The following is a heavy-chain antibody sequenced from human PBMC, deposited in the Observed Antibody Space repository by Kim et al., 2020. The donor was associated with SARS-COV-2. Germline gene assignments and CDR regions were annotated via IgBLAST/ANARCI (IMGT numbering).Heavy chain of an antibody. V-gene: IGHV4-34*01. CDR1: GGSFSGYY. J-gene: IGHJ4*02. D-gene: IGHD6-6*01. CDR2: INHSGST. Sequence: SETLSLTCAVYGGSFSGYYWSWIRKPPGKGLEWIGEINHSGSTNYNPSLKSRVTISVDTSKNQFSLKLSSVTAADTAVYYCARVGAARLYWGQGTLVTVSS. CDR3: ARVGAARLY.